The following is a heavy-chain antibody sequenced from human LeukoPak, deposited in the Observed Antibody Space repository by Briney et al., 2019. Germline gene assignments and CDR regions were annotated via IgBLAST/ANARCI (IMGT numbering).Heavy chain of an antibody. CDR3: ARGPSGSHGGEYGMDV. D-gene: IGHD1-26*01. CDR2: IIPIFGTA. J-gene: IGHJ6*02. CDR1: GGTFSSYA. Sequence: SVKVSCKASGGTFSSYAISWVRQAPGQGLEWMGGIIPIFGTANYAQKFQGRVTITADESTSTAYMELSSLRSEDTAVYYCARGPSGSHGGEYGMDVWGQGTTVTVSS. V-gene: IGHV1-69*13.